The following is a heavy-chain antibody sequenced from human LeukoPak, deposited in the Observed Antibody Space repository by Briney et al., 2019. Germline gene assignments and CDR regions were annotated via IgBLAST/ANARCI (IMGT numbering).Heavy chain of an antibody. CDR3: ARGGQQLVPRRSFDI. V-gene: IGHV1-2*02. J-gene: IGHJ3*02. D-gene: IGHD6-13*01. CDR1: GYTFTSYD. Sequence: ASVKVSCKASGYTFTSYDINWVRQATGQGLEWMGWINPNSGGTNYAQKFQGRVTMTRDTSISTAYMELSRLRSDDTAVYYCARGGQQLVPRRSFDIWGQGTMVTVSS. CDR2: INPNSGGT.